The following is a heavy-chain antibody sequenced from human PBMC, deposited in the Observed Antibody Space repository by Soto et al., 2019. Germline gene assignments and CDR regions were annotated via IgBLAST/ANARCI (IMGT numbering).Heavy chain of an antibody. D-gene: IGHD6-19*01. J-gene: IGHJ4*02. CDR1: GFTFDDYA. CDR3: AKERGLVLSFYFDY. CDR2: ISWNSSSI. V-gene: IGHV3-9*01. Sequence: EVQLVESGGGLVQPGRSLRLSCAASGFTFDDYAMHWVRQVPGKGLEWVSGISWNSSSIGYADSVKGRFTISRDNAKNSLYLQMNSLRAEDTALYYCAKERGLVLSFYFDYWGQGTLVTVSS.